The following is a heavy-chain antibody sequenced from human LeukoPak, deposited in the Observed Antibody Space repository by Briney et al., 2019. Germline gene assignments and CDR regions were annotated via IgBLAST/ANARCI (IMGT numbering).Heavy chain of an antibody. CDR2: VQISENN. Sequence: PSETLSLTCTVSGGSISDYYWTWIRQSAGKGLEWIGRVQISENNNYNPSLKSRVTLSLDTSKNQFSLKRTSVTAADTAIYYCARESVAAGTRWFDYWGQGTLVTVSS. CDR1: GGSISDYY. D-gene: IGHD6-13*01. J-gene: IGHJ4*02. V-gene: IGHV4-4*07. CDR3: ARESVAAGTRWFDY.